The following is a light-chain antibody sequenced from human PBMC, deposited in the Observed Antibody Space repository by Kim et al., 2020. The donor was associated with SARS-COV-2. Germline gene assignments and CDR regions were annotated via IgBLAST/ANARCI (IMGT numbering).Light chain of an antibody. V-gene: IGKV3-20*01. CDR1: QSVSSNY. J-gene: IGKJ4*01. CDR2: GAS. Sequence: EIVMTQSPATLSLSPGERATLSCRASQSVSSNYLAWYQQKPGQAPRLLIYGASSRATGIPDRFSGSGSGTDFTLTISRLEPEDFAVYYCQQYDSSPRASTFGGGTKVDIK. CDR3: QQYDSSPRAST.